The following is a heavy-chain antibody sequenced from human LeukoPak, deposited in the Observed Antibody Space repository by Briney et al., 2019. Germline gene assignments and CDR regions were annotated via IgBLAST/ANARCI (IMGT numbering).Heavy chain of an antibody. CDR3: ARAERRSYDFWGDQHYYYMDV. CDR1: GYTFTGYY. CDR2: INPNSGGT. V-gene: IGHV1-2*06. J-gene: IGHJ6*03. Sequence: ASVKVSCKASGYTFTGYYMHWVRQAPGQGLEWMGRINPNSGGTNYAQKFQGRVTMTRDTSISTAYMELSSLRSEDTAVYYCARAERRSYDFWGDQHYYYMDVWGEGTTVTVSS. D-gene: IGHD3-3*01.